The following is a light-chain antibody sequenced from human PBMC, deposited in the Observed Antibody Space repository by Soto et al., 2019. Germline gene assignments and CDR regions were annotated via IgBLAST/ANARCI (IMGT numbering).Light chain of an antibody. J-gene: IGLJ2*01. CDR2: DVN. CDR3: SLFTSNSPVV. V-gene: IGLV2-14*03. CDR1: TSDVGDY. Sequence: QSVLTQPASVSGSPGQSIIISCTGTTSDVGDYVSWYQQHPGKAPKLMIYDVNDRPSGISARFSASKSGNTASLTISGLQAEDEADYYCSLFTSNSPVVFGGGTKVTVL.